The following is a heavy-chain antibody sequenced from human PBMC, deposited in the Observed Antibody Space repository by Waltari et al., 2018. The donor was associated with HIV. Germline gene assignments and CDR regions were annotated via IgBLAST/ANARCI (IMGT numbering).Heavy chain of an antibody. CDR3: ARAFMIRGTGAFDI. Sequence: EVQVVESGGGLVQPGGSLRLSCAASGFTFSSYEMNWVRQAPGKGVGWVSYISSSGSTIYFADSVKGRFTMSRDNAKNSLYLRMNSLRAEDTAVYYCARAFMIRGTGAFDIWGQGTMVTVSS. CDR1: GFTFSSYE. V-gene: IGHV3-48*03. CDR2: ISSSGSTI. J-gene: IGHJ3*02. D-gene: IGHD3-10*01.